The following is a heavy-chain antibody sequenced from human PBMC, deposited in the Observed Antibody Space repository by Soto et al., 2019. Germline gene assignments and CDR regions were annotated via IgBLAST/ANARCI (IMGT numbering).Heavy chain of an antibody. J-gene: IGHJ4*02. CDR2: ISSDGGYI. Sequence: EVQLVESGGGLVKPGGSLRLSCAVSGFSFIDYTMAWVRQTPGNGLEWVSSISSDGGYITYADSFKGRFTISRDDAKESVFLQLDSLRLEDTALYYCAGDLGGHDRFDLWGQGTLVTVSS. CDR3: AGDLGGHDRFDL. V-gene: IGHV3-21*02. CDR1: GFSFIDYT. D-gene: IGHD5-12*01.